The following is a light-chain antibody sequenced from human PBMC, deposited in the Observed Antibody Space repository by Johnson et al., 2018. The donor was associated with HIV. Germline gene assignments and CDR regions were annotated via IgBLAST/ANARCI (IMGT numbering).Light chain of an antibody. CDR2: ENN. CDR3: GTWDSSLISNV. Sequence: QSVLTQPPSVSAAPGRKVTISCSGSSSNIGNNYVSWYQQLPGTAPKLLIYENNKRPSGIPDRFSGSKSGTSATLGITGLQTGDEADYYCGTWDSSLISNVFGPGTKVTVL. J-gene: IGLJ1*01. CDR1: SSNIGNNY. V-gene: IGLV1-51*02.